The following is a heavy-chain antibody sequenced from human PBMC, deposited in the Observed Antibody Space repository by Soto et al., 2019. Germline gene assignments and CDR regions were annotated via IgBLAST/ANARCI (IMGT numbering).Heavy chain of an antibody. V-gene: IGHV3-72*01. CDR3: ARGSSWYDWFDP. D-gene: IGHD6-13*01. CDR2: TRNKANSYTT. CDR1: GFTFSDHY. Sequence: EVQLVESGGGLVQPGGSLRLSCAASGFTFSDHYMDWVRQAPGKGLEWVGRTRNKANSYTTEYAASVKGRFTISRDDSKNSLYLQMNSLKTEDTAVYYCARGSSWYDWFDPWGQGTLVTVSS. J-gene: IGHJ5*02.